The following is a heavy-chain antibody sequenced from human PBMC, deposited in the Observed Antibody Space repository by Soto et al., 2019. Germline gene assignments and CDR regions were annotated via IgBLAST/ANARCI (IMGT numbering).Heavy chain of an antibody. CDR2: IIPIFGTA. V-gene: IGHV1-69*13. CDR1: GGTFSSYA. D-gene: IGHD5-12*01. CDR3: ARVSAWSGYDSNFDY. Sequence: ASVKVSCKASGGTFSSYAISWVRQAPGQGLEWMGGIIPIFGTANYAQKFQGRVTITADESTSTAYMELSSLRSEDTAVYYCARVSAWSGYDSNFDYWGQGTLVTVSS. J-gene: IGHJ4*02.